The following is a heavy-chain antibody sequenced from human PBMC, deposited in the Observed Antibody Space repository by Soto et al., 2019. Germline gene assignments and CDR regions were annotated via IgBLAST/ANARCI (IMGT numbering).Heavy chain of an antibody. J-gene: IGHJ6*02. V-gene: IGHV1-69*01. CDR3: ARSQGGSSSLDIYYYYYYGMDV. Sequence: QVQLVQSGAEVKKPGSSVKVSCKAPGGTFSTYAISWVRQAPGQGLEWMGGVIPIFGTPKYAQKFPGRVTISVDESTSTGYMELPSLRSEDTAVYDGARSQGGSSSLDIYYYYYYGMDVWGQGTTVTVSS. CDR1: GGTFSTYA. CDR2: VIPIFGTP. D-gene: IGHD2-15*01.